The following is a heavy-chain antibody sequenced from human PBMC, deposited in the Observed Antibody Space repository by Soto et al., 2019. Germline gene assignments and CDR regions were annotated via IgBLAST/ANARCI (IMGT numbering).Heavy chain of an antibody. CDR3: ARDRDYGERDY. D-gene: IGHD4-17*01. V-gene: IGHV3-30-3*01. CDR1: GFTFSSYA. J-gene: IGHJ4*02. CDR2: ISYDGSNK. Sequence: QVQLVESGGGVVQPGRSLRLSCAASGFTFSSYAMHWVRQAPGKGLEWVAVISYDGSNKYYADSVKGRFTISRDNSKNTLYLQIISLRAEDTAVYYCARDRDYGERDYWGQGTLVTVSS.